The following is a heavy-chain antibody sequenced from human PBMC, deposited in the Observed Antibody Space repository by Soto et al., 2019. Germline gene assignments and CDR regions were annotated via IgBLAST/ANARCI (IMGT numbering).Heavy chain of an antibody. CDR3: ARDLAAAISYYGMDV. J-gene: IGHJ6*02. D-gene: IGHD6-13*01. CDR1: GFTFSSYS. Sequence: EVQLVESGGGLVKPGGSLRLSCAASGFTFSSYSMNWVRQAPGKGLEWVSSISSSSSYIYYADSVKGRFTISRDNAKNSLYLQMNSLRAEDTAVYYCARDLAAAISYYGMDVWGQGTTVTVSS. CDR2: ISSSSSYI. V-gene: IGHV3-21*01.